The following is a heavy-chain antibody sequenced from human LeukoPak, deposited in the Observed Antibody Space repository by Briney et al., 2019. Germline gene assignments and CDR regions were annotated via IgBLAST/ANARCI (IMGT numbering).Heavy chain of an antibody. J-gene: IGHJ4*02. D-gene: IGHD4-17*01. Sequence: GGSLRLSCAASGFTFSSYAMHWVRQAPGKGLEWVAVISYDGSSKYYADSVKGRFTISRDNSKNTLYLQMNSLRAEDTAVYYCARDDYGDYGILYLFDYWGQGTLVTVSS. CDR3: ARDDYGDYGILYLFDY. CDR1: GFTFSSYA. V-gene: IGHV3-30*04. CDR2: ISYDGSSK.